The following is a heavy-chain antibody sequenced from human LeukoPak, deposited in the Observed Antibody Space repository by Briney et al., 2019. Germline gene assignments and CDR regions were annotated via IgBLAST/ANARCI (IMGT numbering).Heavy chain of an antibody. CDR1: GFTFTSYS. J-gene: IGHJ4*02. V-gene: IGHV3-23*01. CDR3: AKGGKWDVAPFDY. Sequence: GGSLRLPCAASGFTFTSYSMNWVRQAPGKGLEWVSTISGGGGSTYYADSVKGRFTISRDNSKNTLYLQVNSLRAEDTAVYYCAKGGKWDVAPFDYWGQGTLVTVSS. CDR2: ISGGGGST. D-gene: IGHD1-26*01.